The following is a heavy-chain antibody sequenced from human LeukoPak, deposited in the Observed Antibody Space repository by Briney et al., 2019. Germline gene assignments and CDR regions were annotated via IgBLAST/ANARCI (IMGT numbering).Heavy chain of an antibody. CDR3: ARLTVVTGIPYYFDY. Sequence: GESLKISCKGSGYSFTSYWIGWVRQMPGKGLEWMGIIYPGDSDTRYSPSFQGQVTISADKSISTSYLQWSSLKASDTAMYYCARLTVVTGIPYYFDYWGQGTLVTVSS. D-gene: IGHD2-21*02. CDR2: IYPGDSDT. CDR1: GYSFTSYW. J-gene: IGHJ4*02. V-gene: IGHV5-51*01.